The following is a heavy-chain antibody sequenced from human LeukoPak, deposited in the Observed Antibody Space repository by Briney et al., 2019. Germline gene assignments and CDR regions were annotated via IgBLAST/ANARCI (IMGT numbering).Heavy chain of an antibody. CDR3: AAVKATMIAMYYFDY. V-gene: IGHV1-69*04. CDR2: IIPILGIA. CDR1: GGTFSSYA. Sequence: GASVKVSCKASGGTFSSYAISWVRQAPGQGLEWMGRIIPILGIANYAQKFQERVTITRDMSTSTAYMELSSLRSEDTAVYYCAAVKATMIAMYYFDYWGQGTLVTVSS. J-gene: IGHJ4*02. D-gene: IGHD3-22*01.